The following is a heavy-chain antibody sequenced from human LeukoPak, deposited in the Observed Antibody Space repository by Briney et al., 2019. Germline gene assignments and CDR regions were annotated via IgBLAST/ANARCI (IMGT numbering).Heavy chain of an antibody. V-gene: IGHV1-69*05. CDR1: GGTFSSYA. Sequence: ASVKVSCKASGGTFSSYAISWVRQAPGHGLEWMGGIIPIFGTANYAQKFQGRVTITTDESTSTAYMELSSLRSEDTAVYYCARKSVVPAAPFDYWGQGTLVTVSS. CDR2: IIPIFGTA. CDR3: ARKSVVPAAPFDY. D-gene: IGHD2-2*01. J-gene: IGHJ4*02.